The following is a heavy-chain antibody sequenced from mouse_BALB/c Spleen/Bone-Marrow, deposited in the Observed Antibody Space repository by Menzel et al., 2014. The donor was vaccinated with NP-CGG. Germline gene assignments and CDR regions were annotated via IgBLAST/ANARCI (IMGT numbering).Heavy chain of an antibody. Sequence: GQLQQSGAELAKPGASVKMSCKASGYTFTSYWMHWVKQRPGQGLEWIGYIYPSTGYTEYNQKFKDKVTLTADKSSSTAYMQLSSLTSEDSAVYYCARDDYAYLGQATPVTVSA. D-gene: IGHD2-4*01. J-gene: IGHJ3*01. V-gene: IGHV1-7*01. CDR3: ARDDYAY. CDR1: GYTFTSYW. CDR2: IYPSTGYT.